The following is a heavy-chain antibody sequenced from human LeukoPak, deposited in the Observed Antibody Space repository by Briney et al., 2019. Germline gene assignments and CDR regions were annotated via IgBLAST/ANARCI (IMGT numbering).Heavy chain of an antibody. D-gene: IGHD3-3*01. Sequence: PGRSLRLSCAASGFTFNNYAMYWVRQAPGKGLEWVAVIWHDGRDKYYVDSVKGRFTISRDNSKNTLYLQMNSLRPEDTAVYYCARIMNDFWSGYYPLALKYWGQGTPVTATS. CDR3: ARIMNDFWSGYYPLALKY. J-gene: IGHJ4*02. CDR1: GFTFNNYA. V-gene: IGHV3-30*04. CDR2: IWHDGRDK.